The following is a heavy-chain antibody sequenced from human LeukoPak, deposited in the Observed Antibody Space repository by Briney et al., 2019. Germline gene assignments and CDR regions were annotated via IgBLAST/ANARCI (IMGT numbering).Heavy chain of an antibody. D-gene: IGHD6-13*01. CDR2: INHSGST. CDR1: GGSFSGYY. Sequence: SETLSLTCAVYGGSFSGYYWSWIRQPPGKGLEWIGEINHSGSTNYNPSLKSRVSMSVDTSKNQFSLKLSSVTAADTAVYYCARGPGGYSSSWYPTSRYYFDYWGQGTLVTVSS. J-gene: IGHJ4*02. V-gene: IGHV4-34*01. CDR3: ARGPGGYSSSWYPTSRYYFDY.